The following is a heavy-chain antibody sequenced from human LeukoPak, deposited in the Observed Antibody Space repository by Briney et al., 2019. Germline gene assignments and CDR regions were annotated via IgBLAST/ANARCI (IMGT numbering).Heavy chain of an antibody. CDR2: ISSSSSYI. CDR1: GFTFSSYS. Sequence: GGSVRLSCAASGFTFSSYSMNWVRQAPGKGLEWVSSISSSSSYIYYADSVKGRFTISRDNAKNSLYLQMNSLRAEDTAVYYCARVVWFGELPRAFYIWGQGTMVTVSS. D-gene: IGHD3-10*01. CDR3: ARVVWFGELPRAFYI. J-gene: IGHJ3*02. V-gene: IGHV3-21*01.